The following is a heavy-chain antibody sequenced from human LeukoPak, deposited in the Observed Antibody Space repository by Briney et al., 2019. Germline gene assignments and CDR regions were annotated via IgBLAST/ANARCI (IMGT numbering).Heavy chain of an antibody. Sequence: PSETLSLTCTVSGGSISSGGYYWSWIRQHPGKGLEWIGYIYYSGSTYYNPSLKSRVTISVDTSKNQFSLKLSSVTAADTAVYYCARSYYYDSSGLFDYWGQGTLVTVSS. J-gene: IGHJ4*02. CDR1: GGSISSGGYY. CDR3: ARSYYYDSSGLFDY. D-gene: IGHD3-22*01. V-gene: IGHV4-31*03. CDR2: IYYSGST.